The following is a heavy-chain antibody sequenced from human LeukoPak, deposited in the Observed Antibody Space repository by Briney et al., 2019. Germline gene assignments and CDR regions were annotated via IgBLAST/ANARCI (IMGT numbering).Heavy chain of an antibody. CDR2: IKQDGSEK. J-gene: IGHJ4*02. CDR1: GFTFSNYW. CDR3: ARDKDVGGTLLDY. V-gene: IGHV3-7*01. Sequence: GGSLRLSCAASGFTFSNYWMSWVRQTPGKGLEWVANIKQDGSEKYYVDSVKGRFTISRDNAKNSLYLQMNSLRTEDTAVYYCARDKDVGGTLLDYWGQGTLVTVSS. D-gene: IGHD1-26*01.